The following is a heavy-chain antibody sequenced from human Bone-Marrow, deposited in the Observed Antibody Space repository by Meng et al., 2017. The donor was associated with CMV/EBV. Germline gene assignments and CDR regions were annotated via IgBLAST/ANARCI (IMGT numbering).Heavy chain of an antibody. D-gene: IGHD3-22*01. CDR3: ARDYYYDSSGYYY. Sequence: ASVKVSCKASGGTFSSYTISWVRQAPGQGLEWMGWINPNSGGTNYAQKFQGRVTMTRDTSISTAYMELSRLRSDDTAVYYCARDYYYDSSGYYYWGQGTLVTVSS. CDR1: GGTFSSYT. V-gene: IGHV1-2*02. J-gene: IGHJ4*02. CDR2: INPNSGGT.